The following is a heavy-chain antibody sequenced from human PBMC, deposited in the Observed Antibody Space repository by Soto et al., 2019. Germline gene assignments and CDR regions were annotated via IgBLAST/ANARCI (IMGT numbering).Heavy chain of an antibody. J-gene: IGHJ6*02. Sequence: GGSLRLSCAASGFRFDDYNMHWVRQAPGKGLEWVSLITWNGGNKYYEDSVKGRFTISRDGTTQSVSLQMTSLKREDTGVYYCARETGSFGSDLDVWGQGTMVTVSS. CDR1: GFRFDDYN. V-gene: IGHV3-43*01. CDR2: ITWNGGNK. CDR3: ARETGSFGSDLDV. D-gene: IGHD5-12*01.